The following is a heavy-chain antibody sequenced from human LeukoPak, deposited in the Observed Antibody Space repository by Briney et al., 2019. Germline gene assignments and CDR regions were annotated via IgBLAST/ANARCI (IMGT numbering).Heavy chain of an antibody. CDR1: GGSISSYY. CDR3: ARGPIVVVVAAREYYFDY. J-gene: IGHJ4*02. CDR2: IYYSGST. Sequence: SETLSLTCTVSGGSISSYYWSWIRQPPGKGLEWIGYIYYSGSTNYNPSLKSRVTISVDTSKNQFSLKLSSVTAADTAVYYCARGPIVVVVAAREYYFDYWGQGTLVTVSS. V-gene: IGHV4-59*01. D-gene: IGHD2-15*01.